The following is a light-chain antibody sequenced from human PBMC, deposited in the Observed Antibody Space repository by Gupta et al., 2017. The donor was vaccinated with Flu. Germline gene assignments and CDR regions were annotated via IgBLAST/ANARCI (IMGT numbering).Light chain of an antibody. CDR1: QTIDNY. Sequence: DIRLPQSPSSLSASVGDRVSITCRASQTIDNYLNWFQQKPGKAPKLLIYGASSLESGVPSRFSGSGSGTDFTLTISSLQPEDFATYFCQQSYSMPRTFGGGTKVEIK. CDR3: QQSYSMPRT. V-gene: IGKV1-39*01. CDR2: GAS. J-gene: IGKJ4*02.